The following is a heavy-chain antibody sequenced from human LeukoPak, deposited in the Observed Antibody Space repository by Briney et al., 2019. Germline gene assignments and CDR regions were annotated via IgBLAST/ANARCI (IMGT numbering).Heavy chain of an antibody. CDR2: IYSGGST. Sequence: GGSLRLSCAASGFIVSSNYMSWVRQAPGKGLEWVSVIYSGGSTYYADSVKGRFTISRDNSKNTLYLQMNSLRAEDTAVYYCARQYCSSTSCYSYYFDYWGQGTLVTVSS. CDR1: GFIVSSNY. D-gene: IGHD2-2*01. V-gene: IGHV3-53*01. CDR3: ARQYCSSTSCYSYYFDY. J-gene: IGHJ4*02.